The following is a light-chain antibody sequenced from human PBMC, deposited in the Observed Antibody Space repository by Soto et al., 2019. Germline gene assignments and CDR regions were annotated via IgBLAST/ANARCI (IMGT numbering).Light chain of an antibody. J-gene: IGLJ2*01. Sequence: QSALTQPASVSGSPGQSITISCTGTSSDIGGYNYVSWYQQHPGKAPKLMIYDVSRRPSGISNRFSGSKSGNTASLTISGLQAEDEADYYCSAYTTSGSRPFGGGTKLTVL. V-gene: IGLV2-14*03. CDR1: SSDIGGYNY. CDR2: DVS. CDR3: SAYTTSGSRP.